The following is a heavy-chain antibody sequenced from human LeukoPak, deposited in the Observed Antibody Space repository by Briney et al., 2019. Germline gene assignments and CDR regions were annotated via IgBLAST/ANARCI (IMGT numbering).Heavy chain of an antibody. Sequence: GGSLRLSCAASGFTFSSYEMNWVRQAPGKGLEWVSYISSSGSTIYYADSVKGRFTISRDNAKNSLYLQMNSLRAEDTAVYYCRRDFSFSFCDYWGQGTLVTVSS. CDR2: ISSSGSTI. V-gene: IGHV3-48*03. CDR3: RRDFSFSFCDY. D-gene: IGHD2/OR15-2a*01. CDR1: GFTFSSYE. J-gene: IGHJ4*02.